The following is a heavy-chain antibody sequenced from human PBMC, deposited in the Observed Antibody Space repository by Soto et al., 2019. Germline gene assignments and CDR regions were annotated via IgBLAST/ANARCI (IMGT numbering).Heavy chain of an antibody. J-gene: IGHJ3*02. D-gene: IGHD3-3*01. CDR2: INPATGAA. CDR1: GYPVTAYY. CDR3: ARGGGVGVAGSAAFDM. Sequence: QLHLVQSGAVVKKPGASVTVSCSASGYPVTAYYMHWVRQAPGRGLEWMGGINPATGAAKYTQTFQVRVTMSRDTSTSTVFMEPGGLTSEDTAVFYWARGGGVGVAGSAAFDMWGQGTLVTVSS. V-gene: IGHV1-2*02.